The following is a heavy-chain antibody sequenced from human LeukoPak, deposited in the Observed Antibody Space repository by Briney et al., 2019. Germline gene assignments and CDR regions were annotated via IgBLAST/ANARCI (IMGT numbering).Heavy chain of an antibody. J-gene: IGHJ5*02. D-gene: IGHD1-20*01. CDR3: ARGITGSNNWFDP. Sequence: GGSLRLSCAASGFTVSSTYMSWLRQAPGKGLEWVSLIYTGGTTYYADSAKGRFTISRDNSENTLYLQMNSLRAEDTAVYYCARGITGSNNWFDPWGQGTLVTVSS. CDR1: GFTVSSTY. CDR2: IYTGGTT. V-gene: IGHV3-53*01.